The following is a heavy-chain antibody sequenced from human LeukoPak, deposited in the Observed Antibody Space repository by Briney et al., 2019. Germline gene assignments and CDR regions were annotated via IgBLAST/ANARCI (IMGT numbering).Heavy chain of an antibody. D-gene: IGHD2-2*02. V-gene: IGHV4-59*01. Sequence: SETLSLTCTVSGGSISSYYWSWIRQPPGKGLEWIGYIYYSGSTNYDPSLKSRVTISVDTSKNQFSLKLSSVTAADTAVYYCARVPRYCSSTSCYTAPFDYWGQGTLVTVSS. CDR3: ARVPRYCSSTSCYTAPFDY. CDR1: GGSISSYY. CDR2: IYYSGST. J-gene: IGHJ4*02.